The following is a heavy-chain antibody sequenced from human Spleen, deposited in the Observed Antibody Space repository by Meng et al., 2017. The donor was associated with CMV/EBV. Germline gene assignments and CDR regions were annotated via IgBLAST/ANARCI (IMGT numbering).Heavy chain of an antibody. CDR1: AFRGYY. V-gene: IGHV4-34*01. J-gene: IGHJ4*02. CDR3: ARVLADIVVVPAAIHFDY. D-gene: IGHD2-2*01. CDR2: INHSGST. Sequence: AFRGYYWRWIRQPPGKGLEWSGEINHSGSTNYNPSLKSRVTISVDTSKNQFSLKLSSVTAADTAVYYCARVLADIVVVPAAIHFDYWGQGTLVTVSS.